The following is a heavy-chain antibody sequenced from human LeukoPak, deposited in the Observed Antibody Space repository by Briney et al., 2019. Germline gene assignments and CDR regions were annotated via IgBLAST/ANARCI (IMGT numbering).Heavy chain of an antibody. D-gene: IGHD4-11*01. J-gene: IGHJ4*02. V-gene: IGHV3-48*01. Sequence: HPGGSLRLSCAASGFTFSRYPMIWVRQAPGKGLECISYINGGGDTIHYADSVKGRFTFSRDNAKNSLYLQMNSLRAEDTAVYYCAKVWGGYSNTDYWGQGTRVTVSS. CDR1: GFTFSRYP. CDR2: INGGGDTI. CDR3: AKVWGGYSNTDY.